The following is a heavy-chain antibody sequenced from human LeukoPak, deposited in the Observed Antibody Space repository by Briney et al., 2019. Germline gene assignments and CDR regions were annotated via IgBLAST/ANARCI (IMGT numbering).Heavy chain of an antibody. V-gene: IGHV3-48*01. CDR3: ASEAPRPIKWERELILSYYFDF. D-gene: IGHD1-7*01. CDR1: GFTFSTYN. CDR2: ISSSSSTV. J-gene: IGHJ4*02. Sequence: GGSLRLSCAASGFTFSTYNMNWVRQAPGKGLEWVSYISSSSSTVYYADSVKGRFTISRDNAKNSLHLQMNNLRAEDTAVYYCASEAPRPIKWERELILSYYFDFWGQGTLVTVSS.